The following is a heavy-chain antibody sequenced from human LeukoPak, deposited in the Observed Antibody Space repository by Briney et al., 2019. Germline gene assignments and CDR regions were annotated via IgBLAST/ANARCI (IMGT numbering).Heavy chain of an antibody. CDR2: MNPNSDNT. D-gene: IGHD6-19*01. J-gene: IGHJ3*02. CDR1: GYTFTSYD. V-gene: IGHV1-8*03. CDR3: ARAAAVLDAFDI. Sequence: GASVKVSCKASGYTFTSYDINRVRQATGQGLEWMGWMNPNSDNTGYAQKFQGRVTITRNTSISTAYMELSSLKSEDTAVYYCARAAAVLDAFDIWGQGTMVTVSS.